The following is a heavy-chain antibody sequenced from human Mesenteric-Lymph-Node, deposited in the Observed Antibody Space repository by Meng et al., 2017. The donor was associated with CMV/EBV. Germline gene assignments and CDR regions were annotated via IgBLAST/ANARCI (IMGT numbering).Heavy chain of an antibody. D-gene: IGHD2-2*01. J-gene: IGHJ6*02. V-gene: IGHV1-69*05. Sequence: SVKVSCKASGGTFSSYAISWVRQAPGQGLEWMGGIIPIFGTANYAQKFQGRVTMTRDTSTSTVYMELRSLRSEDTAVYYCARDRGVIIPAGYYYGMDVWGQGTTVTVSS. CDR1: GGTFSSYA. CDR3: ARDRGVIIPAGYYYGMDV. CDR2: IIPIFGTA.